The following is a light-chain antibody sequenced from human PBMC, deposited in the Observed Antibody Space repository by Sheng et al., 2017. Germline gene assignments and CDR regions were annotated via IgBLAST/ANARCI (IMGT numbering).Light chain of an antibody. Sequence: EIVLTQSPGTLSLSPGERATLSCRASQSVSSNYLAWYQQKPGQAPRLLIYGASSRATGIPDRFSGSGSGTDFTLTISRLEPEDFAVYYCQQYGDSRTFGQGTEGGN. CDR3: QQYGDSRT. CDR1: QSVSSNY. V-gene: IGKV3-20*01. J-gene: IGKJ1*01. CDR2: GAS.